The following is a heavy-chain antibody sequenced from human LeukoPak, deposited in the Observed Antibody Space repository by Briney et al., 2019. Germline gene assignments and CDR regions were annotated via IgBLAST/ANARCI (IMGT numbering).Heavy chain of an antibody. V-gene: IGHV3-53*01. Sequence: GGSLRLSCTVSGFTVSSNSMSWVRQAPGKGLEWVSFIYSGGNTHYSDSVKGRFTISRDNSKNTLYLQMNSLRADDTAVYYCARRAGAYSHPYDYWGQGTLVTVSS. D-gene: IGHD4/OR15-4a*01. J-gene: IGHJ4*02. CDR2: IYSGGNT. CDR1: GFTVSSNS. CDR3: ARRAGAYSHPYDY.